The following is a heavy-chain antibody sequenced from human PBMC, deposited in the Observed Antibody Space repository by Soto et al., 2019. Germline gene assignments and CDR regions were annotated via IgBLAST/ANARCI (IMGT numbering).Heavy chain of an antibody. CDR3: ARLDSSWFDP. CDR1: GGSISSGGYS. V-gene: IGHV4-30-2*01. Sequence: PSETLFLTCAVSGGSISSGGYSWSWIRQPPGKGLEWIGYIYHSGSTYYNPSLKSRVTISVDRSKNQFSLKLSSVTAADTAVYYCARLDSSWFDPWGQGTLVTVSS. CDR2: IYHSGST. D-gene: IGHD6-6*01. J-gene: IGHJ5*02.